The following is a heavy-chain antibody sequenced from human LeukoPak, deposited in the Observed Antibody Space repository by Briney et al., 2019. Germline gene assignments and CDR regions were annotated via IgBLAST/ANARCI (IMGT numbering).Heavy chain of an antibody. CDR2: IYSGGST. CDR3: ARDQRWLQSYGMDV. J-gene: IGHJ6*02. Sequence: GGSLRLSCAASGFTVSSNYMSWVRQAPGKGLEWVSVIYSGGSTYYADSAKGRFTLTRDNSKNTMYLQMKHLKAEGTAENYCARDQRWLQSYGMDVWGQGTTVTVSS. D-gene: IGHD5-24*01. CDR1: GFTVSSNY. V-gene: IGHV3-53*01.